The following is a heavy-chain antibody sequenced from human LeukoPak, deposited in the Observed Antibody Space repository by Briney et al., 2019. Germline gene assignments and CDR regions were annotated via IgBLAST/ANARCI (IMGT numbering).Heavy chain of an antibody. V-gene: IGHV1-69*02. CDR1: GGTFSSYT. Sequence: SVKVSCKASGGTFSSYTISWVRQAPGPGLEWMGRIIPILGIANYAQKFQGRVTITADKSTSTAYMELSSLRSEDTAVYYCAEPYGGNSGDAFDIWGQGTMVTVSS. D-gene: IGHD4-23*01. CDR3: AEPYGGNSGDAFDI. J-gene: IGHJ3*02. CDR2: IIPILGIA.